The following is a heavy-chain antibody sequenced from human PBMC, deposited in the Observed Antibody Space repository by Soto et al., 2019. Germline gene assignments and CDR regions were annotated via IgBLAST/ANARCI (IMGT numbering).Heavy chain of an antibody. CDR3: AREVPPGGVAGTLPSRYFDY. Sequence: QVQLVESGGGVVQPGGSLRLSCAASGFTFSSYGMHWVRQAPGKGLECVAVIWYDGSIKYYADSVKGRFTISRDNSKNTLYLQMNSLRAEDTAVYYCAREVPPGGVAGTLPSRYFDYWGQGTLVTVSS. D-gene: IGHD6-19*01. CDR1: GFTFSSYG. CDR2: IWYDGSIK. V-gene: IGHV3-33*01. J-gene: IGHJ4*02.